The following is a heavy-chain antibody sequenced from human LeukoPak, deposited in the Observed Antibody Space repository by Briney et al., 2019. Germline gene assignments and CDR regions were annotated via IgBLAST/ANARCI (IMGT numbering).Heavy chain of an antibody. CDR3: ARDRTDSSSWYPVYYYYYMDV. CDR1: GFTFSTFW. Sequence: GGSLRLSCAASGFTFSTFWMSWVRQAPGKGLEWVANIKQDGSEKYYVDSVKGRFTISRDNAKNSLYLQMNSLRAEDTAVYYCARDRTDSSSWYPVYYYYYMDVWGKGTTVTVSS. J-gene: IGHJ6*03. D-gene: IGHD6-13*01. CDR2: IKQDGSEK. V-gene: IGHV3-7*01.